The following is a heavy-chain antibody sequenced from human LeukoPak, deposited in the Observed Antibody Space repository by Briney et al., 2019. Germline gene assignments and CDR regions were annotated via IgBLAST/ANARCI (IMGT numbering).Heavy chain of an antibody. CDR3: AKGLYDYALDV. CDR2: IGARDGRT. V-gene: IGHV3-23*01. J-gene: IGHJ6*02. Sequence: GGSLRLSCAASGISFRNYAMTWVRQAPGKGLDWVALIGARDGRTYYADPVKGRFTISRDNFKNTLYLQMNSLRAEDTAIYYCAKGLYDYALDVWGQGTAVTVSS. CDR1: GISFRNYA.